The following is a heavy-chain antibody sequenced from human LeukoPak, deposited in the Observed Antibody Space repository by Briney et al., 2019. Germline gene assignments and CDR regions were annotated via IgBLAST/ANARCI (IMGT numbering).Heavy chain of an antibody. CDR3: AREVTFVYYYDSSGYSL. CDR2: IYYSGST. D-gene: IGHD3-22*01. J-gene: IGHJ4*02. V-gene: IGHV4-39*07. Sequence: PSETPSLTCTVSGGSISSSSYYWGWIRQPPGKGLEWIGSIYYSGSTYYNPSLKSRVTISVDTSKNQFSLKLSSVTAADTAVYYCAREVTFVYYYDSSGYSLWGQGTLVTVSS. CDR1: GGSISSSSYY.